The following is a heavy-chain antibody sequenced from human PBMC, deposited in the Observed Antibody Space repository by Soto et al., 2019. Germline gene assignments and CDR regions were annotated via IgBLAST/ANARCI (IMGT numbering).Heavy chain of an antibody. D-gene: IGHD4-4*01. J-gene: IGHJ4*02. CDR1: GFTFSRDW. V-gene: IGHV3-74*01. CDR3: ARGLKWGLFDY. CDR2: LNRDGSST. Sequence: PGGSLRLSCAASGFTFSRDWMHWVRQAPGKGLVWVSHLNRDGSSTSYADSVNGRFTISRDNARNTLFLQMNSLRAEDTAVYYCARGLKWGLFDYWRQGTLVTVSS.